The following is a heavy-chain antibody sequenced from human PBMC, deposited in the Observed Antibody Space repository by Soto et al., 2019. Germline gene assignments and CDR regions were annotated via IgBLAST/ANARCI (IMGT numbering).Heavy chain of an antibody. Sequence: EVQLLESGGGLVQPGGSLRLSCAASGFTFSNYAIAWVRQAPGKGLEWVSGISGSGGTTYYADSVKGRFTISRDNXKDTLHLQRNSLRAEDTAVYYCAKTPRQWLVYFDYWGQGALVTVSS. D-gene: IGHD6-19*01. CDR2: ISGSGGTT. V-gene: IGHV3-23*01. J-gene: IGHJ4*02. CDR1: GFTFSNYA. CDR3: AKTPRQWLVYFDY.